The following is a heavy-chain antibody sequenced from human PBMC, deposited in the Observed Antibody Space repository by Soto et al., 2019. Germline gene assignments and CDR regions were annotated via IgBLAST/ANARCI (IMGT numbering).Heavy chain of an antibody. CDR2: TYYKSKWNN. V-gene: IGHV6-1*01. CDR3: TGITWFRGMDV. J-gene: IGHJ6*02. Sequence: SRTLSLPCVISGDSVSSNSAGWNWIRQAPSRGLEWLGRTYYKSKWNNDYALSVKSRITIKPDTSKNQFSLHLYSVTPEDTAVYYCTGITWFRGMDVWGQGTPVTVSS. CDR1: GDSVSSNSAG. D-gene: IGHD3-10*01.